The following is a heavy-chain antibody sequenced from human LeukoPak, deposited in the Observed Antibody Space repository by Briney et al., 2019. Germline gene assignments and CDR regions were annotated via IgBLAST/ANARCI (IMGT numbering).Heavy chain of an antibody. CDR3: AEDGPSYDSSGYYLDYFDY. CDR1: GFTFSSYG. D-gene: IGHD3-22*01. V-gene: IGHV3-30*18. CDR2: ISYDGSNK. J-gene: IGHJ4*02. Sequence: GRSLRLSCAASGFTFSSYGMHWVRQAPGKGLEWVAVISYDGSNKYYADSVKGRFTISRDNSKNTLYLQMNSLRAEDTAVYYCAEDGPSYDSSGYYLDYFDYWGQGTLVTVSS.